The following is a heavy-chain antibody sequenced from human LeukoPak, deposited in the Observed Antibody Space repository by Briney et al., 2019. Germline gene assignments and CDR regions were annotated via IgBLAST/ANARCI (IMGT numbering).Heavy chain of an antibody. J-gene: IGHJ4*02. D-gene: IGHD3-10*01. V-gene: IGHV3-30*18. CDR1: GFTFSSYG. CDR2: ISYDGSNK. CDR3: AKEVRRAYYGSGRRLDY. Sequence: GGSLRLSCAASGFTFSSYGVHWVRQAPGKGLEWVAVISYDGSNKYYADSVKGRFTISRDNSKNTLYLQMNSLRAEDTAVCYCAKEVRRAYYGSGRRLDYWGQGTLVTVSS.